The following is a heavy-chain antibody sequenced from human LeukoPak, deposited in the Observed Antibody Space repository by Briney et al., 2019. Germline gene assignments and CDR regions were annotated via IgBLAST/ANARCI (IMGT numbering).Heavy chain of an antibody. CDR3: AKVGGYCSGGSCYRDAFDI. D-gene: IGHD2-15*01. V-gene: IGHV3-9*01. CDR2: ISWNSGSI. CDR1: GFTFDDYA. Sequence: PGRSLRLSCAASGFTFDDYAMHWVRQAPGKGLEWVSGISWNSGSIGYADSVKGRFTISRDNAKNSLYLQMNSLRAEDTALYYCAKVGGYCSGGSCYRDAFDIWGQGTMVTVSS. J-gene: IGHJ3*02.